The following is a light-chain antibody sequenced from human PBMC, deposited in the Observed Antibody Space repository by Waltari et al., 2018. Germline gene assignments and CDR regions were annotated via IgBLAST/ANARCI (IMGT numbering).Light chain of an antibody. CDR3: QQYGSSPET. V-gene: IGKV3-20*01. CDR1: QSVSSSY. J-gene: IGKJ1*01. CDR2: CAS. Sequence: EIVLTQSPGTLSLSPGERATLSCRASQSVSSSYLAWYQQKPGQSPRLLIYCASSRATGIPDRFSGSGSETDFTLTISRLEPEDFAVYYCQQYGSSPETFGQGTKVEIK.